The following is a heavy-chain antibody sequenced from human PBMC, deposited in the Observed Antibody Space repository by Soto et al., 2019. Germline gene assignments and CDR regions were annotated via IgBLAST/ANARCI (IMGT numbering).Heavy chain of an antibody. Sequence: QVQLQESGPGLVKPSQTLSLTCTVSGGSISSGGYYWSWIRQHPGKGLEWIGYIYYSGSTYYNPSLKSQVTISVDTSKNQFSLKLSSVAAADPAVYFCARDAVGESRFDPWGQGTLVTVSS. CDR3: ARDAVGESRFDP. CDR1: GGSISSGGYY. D-gene: IGHD3-10*01. J-gene: IGHJ5*02. CDR2: IYYSGST. V-gene: IGHV4-31*01.